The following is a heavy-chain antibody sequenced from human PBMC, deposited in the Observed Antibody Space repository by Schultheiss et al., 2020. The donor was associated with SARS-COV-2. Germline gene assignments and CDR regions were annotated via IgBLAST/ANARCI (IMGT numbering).Heavy chain of an antibody. D-gene: IGHD3-22*01. Sequence: SETLSLTCTVSGGSISSGDYYWSWIRQHPGKGLEWIGYIYYSGSTYYNPSLKSRVTISVDTSKNQFSLKLSSVTAADTAVYYCARARITMIVVVDAFDIWGQGTMVTVSS. CDR2: IYYSGST. V-gene: IGHV4-31*03. CDR1: GGSISSGDYY. J-gene: IGHJ3*02. CDR3: ARARITMIVVVDAFDI.